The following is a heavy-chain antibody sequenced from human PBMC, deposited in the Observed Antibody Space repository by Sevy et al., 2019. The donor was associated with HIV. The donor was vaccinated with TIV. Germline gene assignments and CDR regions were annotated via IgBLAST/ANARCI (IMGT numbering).Heavy chain of an antibody. CDR3: AREKPLYCSSTSCYTGNWFDP. CDR1: GFTFSSYW. Sequence: GGSLRLSCAASGFTFSSYWMSWVRQAPGKGLEWVANIKQDGSEKYYVDSVKGRFTISRDNAKNSLYLQMNSLRAEDTAVYYCAREKPLYCSSTSCYTGNWFDPWGQGTLVTVSS. CDR2: IKQDGSEK. D-gene: IGHD2-2*02. V-gene: IGHV3-7*01. J-gene: IGHJ5*02.